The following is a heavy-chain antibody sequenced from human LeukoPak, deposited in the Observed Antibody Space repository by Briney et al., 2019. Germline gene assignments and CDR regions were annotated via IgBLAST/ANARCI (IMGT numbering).Heavy chain of an antibody. CDR2: ISYDGSNK. CDR1: GFTFSSYG. V-gene: IGHV3-30*18. CDR3: AKASNNFDWLLYAGYWYFDY. Sequence: PGRSLRLSCAASGFTFSSYGMHWVRQAPGKGLEWVAVISYDGSNKYYADSVKGRFTISRDDSKNTLYLQMNSLRAEDTAVYYCAKASNNFDWLLYAGYWYFDYWGQGTLVTVSS. D-gene: IGHD3-9*01. J-gene: IGHJ4*02.